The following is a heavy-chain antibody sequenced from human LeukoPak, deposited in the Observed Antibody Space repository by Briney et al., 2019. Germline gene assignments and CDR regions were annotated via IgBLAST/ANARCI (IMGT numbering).Heavy chain of an antibody. V-gene: IGHV3-30*18. CDR2: ISYDGSNK. CDR3: AKVLRIAVAGTSPLGAFDI. CDR1: GFTFSSYG. Sequence: GSLRLPCAASGFTFSSYGMHWVRQAPGKGLEWVAVISYDGSNKYYADSVKGRFTISRDNSKNTLYLQMNSLRAEDTAVYYCAKVLRIAVAGTSPLGAFDIWGQGTMVTVSS. D-gene: IGHD6-19*01. J-gene: IGHJ3*02.